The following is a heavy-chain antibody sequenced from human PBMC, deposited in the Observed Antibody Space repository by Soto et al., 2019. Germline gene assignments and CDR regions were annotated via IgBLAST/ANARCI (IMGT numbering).Heavy chain of an antibody. CDR3: ARAPGLYSSGWYYYYYGMDV. Sequence: PSETLSLTCAVSGGSISSSNWWSWVRQPPGKGLEWIGEIYHSGSTNYNPSLKSRVTISVDKSKNQFSLKLSSVTAADTAVYYCARAPGLYSSGWYYYYYGMDVWGQGTTVTVSS. J-gene: IGHJ6*02. CDR1: GGSISSSNW. D-gene: IGHD6-19*01. CDR2: IYHSGST. V-gene: IGHV4-4*02.